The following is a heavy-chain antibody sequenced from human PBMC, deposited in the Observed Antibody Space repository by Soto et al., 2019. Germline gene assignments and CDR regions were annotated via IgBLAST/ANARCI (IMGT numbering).Heavy chain of an antibody. D-gene: IGHD6-19*01. J-gene: IGHJ4*02. CDR1: GGSISNYY. V-gene: IGHV4-59*01. CDR3: ARTSPVAGGFDY. Sequence: QVQLQESGPGLVKPAETLSLTCTVSGGSISNYYWSWIRQAPGKGLEWIGYIYYTTNYNPSLKSRXTISADTSKNQISLKLTSVTAADTAVYYCARTSPVAGGFDYWGQGTLVTVSS. CDR2: IYYTT.